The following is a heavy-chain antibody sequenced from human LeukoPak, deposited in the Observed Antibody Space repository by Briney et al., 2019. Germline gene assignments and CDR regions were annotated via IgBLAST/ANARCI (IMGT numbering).Heavy chain of an antibody. J-gene: IGHJ3*02. Sequence: SETLSLTCAVYGGSFSGYYWSWIRQPPGKGLEWIGEINHSGSTNYNPSLKSRVTISVDTSKNQFSLKLSSVTAADTAVYYCARPGSYGDYVEAFDIWGQGTMVTVSS. V-gene: IGHV4-34*01. CDR2: INHSGST. CDR1: GGSFSGYY. CDR3: ARPGSYGDYVEAFDI. D-gene: IGHD4-17*01.